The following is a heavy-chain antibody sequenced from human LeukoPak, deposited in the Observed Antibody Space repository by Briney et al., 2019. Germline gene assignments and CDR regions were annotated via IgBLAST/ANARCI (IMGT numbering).Heavy chain of an antibody. CDR2: IYYSGST. J-gene: IGHJ4*02. V-gene: IGHV4-59*01. Sequence: SETLSLTCTVSGGSISSYYWSWIRQPPGKGLEWTGYIYYSGSTNYNPSLKSRVTISVDTSKNQFSLKLSSVTAADTAVYYCARYPNNHDTRFREKGFDYWGQRTLVTVSS. D-gene: IGHD3-22*01. CDR1: GGSISSYY. CDR3: ARYPNNHDTRFREKGFDY.